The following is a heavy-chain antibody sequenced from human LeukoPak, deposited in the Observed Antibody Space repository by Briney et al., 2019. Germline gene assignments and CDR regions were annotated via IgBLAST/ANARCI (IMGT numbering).Heavy chain of an antibody. D-gene: IGHD3-3*01. CDR2: ISAYNGNT. CDR1: GYTFTSYG. CDR3: AREGPYDYDFWSGYPYNWFDP. V-gene: IGHV1-18*01. Sequence: GASVKVSCKASGYTFTSYGISWVRQAAGQGLEWMGWISAYNGNTNYAQKLQGRVTMTTDTSTSTAYMELRSLRSDDTAVYYCAREGPYDYDFWSGYPYNWFDPWGQGTLVTVSS. J-gene: IGHJ5*02.